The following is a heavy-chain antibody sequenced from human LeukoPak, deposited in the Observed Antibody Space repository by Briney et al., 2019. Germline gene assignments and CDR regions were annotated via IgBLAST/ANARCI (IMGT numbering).Heavy chain of an antibody. D-gene: IGHD3-3*01. CDR1: GFTFSSYW. V-gene: IGHV3-7*01. J-gene: IGHJ3*02. CDR2: IKQDGSEK. Sequence: PGGSLRLSCAASGFTFSSYWMSWVRQAPGKGLEWVANIKQDGSEKYYVDSVKGRFTISRDNAKNSLYLQMNSLRAEDTAVYYCARDQSYYDFWSGYYWGAFDIWGQGTMVTVSS. CDR3: ARDQSYYDFWSGYYWGAFDI.